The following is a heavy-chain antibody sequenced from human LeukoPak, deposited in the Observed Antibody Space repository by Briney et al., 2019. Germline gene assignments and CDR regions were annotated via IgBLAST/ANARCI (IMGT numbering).Heavy chain of an antibody. V-gene: IGHV1-46*01. CDR3: ARVGSHGIVVGY. D-gene: IGHD2-2*01. CDR2: INPSGGST. CDR1: GYTFTSYY. J-gene: IGHJ4*02. Sequence: GASVKVSCKASGYTFTSYYMHWVRQAPGQGLEWMGIINPSGGSTSYAQKFQGRVTMTRDTSTSTVYMELSSLRPEDTAVYYCARVGSHGIVVGYWGQGTLVTVSS.